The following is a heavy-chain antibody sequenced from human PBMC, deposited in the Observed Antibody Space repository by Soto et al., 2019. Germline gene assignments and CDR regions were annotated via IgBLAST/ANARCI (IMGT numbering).Heavy chain of an antibody. CDR1: GYTFTRSG. D-gene: IGHD3-22*01. CDR3: AREDESSGYAGTFQN. V-gene: IGHV1-18*01. Sequence: ASVKVSCKASGYTFTRSGISWVRQAPGQGLEWMGWISTYNGDTNYAQTFQGIVTMTTDTSTSTVHMEVRSLRSDDTAVYYCAREDESSGYAGTFQNWGQGTLVTVSS. J-gene: IGHJ1*01. CDR2: ISTYNGDT.